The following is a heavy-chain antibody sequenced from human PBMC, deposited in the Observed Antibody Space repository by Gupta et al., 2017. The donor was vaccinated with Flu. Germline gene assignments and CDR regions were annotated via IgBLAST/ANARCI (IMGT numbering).Heavy chain of an antibody. J-gene: IGHJ4*02. CDR2: LSGVGATT. V-gene: IGHV3-23*01. D-gene: IGHD2-2*01. CDR3: ATPLPAAVRGYFAY. Sequence: EVQLLESGGCLVQTGGSLRLSCAASGFTFSSYAMSWVRQPPGKGLEWVSTLSGVGATTYYADSGKGRFTISRDNSKNMLFLQMNSLRVEDTAVYYCATPLPAAVRGYFAYWGRGTLVAVSS. CDR1: GFTFSSYA.